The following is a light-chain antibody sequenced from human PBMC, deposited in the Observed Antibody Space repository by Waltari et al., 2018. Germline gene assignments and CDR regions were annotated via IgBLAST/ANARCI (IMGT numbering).Light chain of an antibody. J-gene: IGLJ3*02. CDR3: AAWDGGLSNWL. V-gene: IGLV1-47*02. CDR2: ANS. Sequence: QSVLTQPPSASVTPGQRITISCSGGSSNIGSNYVFWYQQLPGTAPKLLSYANSQRPSGVPDRFSGSKSGTSASLAISGLRPEDEADYYCAAWDGGLSNWLFGGGTRLTVL. CDR1: SSNIGSNY.